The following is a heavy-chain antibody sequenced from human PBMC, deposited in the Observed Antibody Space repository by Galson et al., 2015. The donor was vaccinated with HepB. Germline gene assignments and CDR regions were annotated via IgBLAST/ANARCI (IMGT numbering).Heavy chain of an antibody. J-gene: IGHJ6*03. CDR3: TRFSGRVYYTSHYYMDV. CDR1: GFTISSNY. CDR2: MYSAGKT. V-gene: IGHV3-53*01. Sequence: SLRLSCAASGFTISSNYMNWVRQAPGKGLEWVSVMYSAGKTYYADFVKGRFTTSRDSSRDTLYLEMNNMRADDTAAYYCTRFSGRVYYTSHYYMDVWGKGSTVTVSS. D-gene: IGHD3-3*01.